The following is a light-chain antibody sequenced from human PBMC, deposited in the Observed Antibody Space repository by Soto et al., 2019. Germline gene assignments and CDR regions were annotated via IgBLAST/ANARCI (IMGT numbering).Light chain of an antibody. CDR3: QRYNTVPWT. CDR1: LAISNY. J-gene: IGKJ1*01. CDR2: GAS. V-gene: IGKV1-27*01. Sequence: DIQMTQSPSSLSAFVGARVTITCRASLAISNYLAWYQQKPGKAPNLLIYGASTLQSGVPSRFAGSGSGTEFSLTITSLQPEDVATYYCQRYNTVPWTFGQGTKVEIK.